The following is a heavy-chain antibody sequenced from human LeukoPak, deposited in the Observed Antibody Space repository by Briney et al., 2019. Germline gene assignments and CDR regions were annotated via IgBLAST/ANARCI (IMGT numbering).Heavy chain of an antibody. Sequence: GGSLRLSYAASGFTVSSNYMSWVRQAPGKGLEWVSAISGSGGSTYYADSVKGRFTISRDNSKNTLYLQMNSLRAEDTAVYYCAKVDSIAARVFDYWGQGTLVTVSS. J-gene: IGHJ4*02. CDR2: ISGSGGST. V-gene: IGHV3-23*01. D-gene: IGHD6-6*01. CDR3: AKVDSIAARVFDY. CDR1: GFTVSSNY.